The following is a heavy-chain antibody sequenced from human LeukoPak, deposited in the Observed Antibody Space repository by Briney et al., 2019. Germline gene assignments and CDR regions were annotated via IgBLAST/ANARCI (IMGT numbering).Heavy chain of an antibody. CDR2: LIPIYGSA. Sequence: SVKVSCKASGGSFTFTSHAISWVRQAPGQGLEWMGGLIPIYGSANYAQKFQGRVTITSDESTRTVFMELSSLRPEDSAIYYCAGFFYDNSGDAFDIWGQGTMVNVSS. J-gene: IGHJ3*02. CDR3: AGFFYDNSGDAFDI. V-gene: IGHV1-69*01. D-gene: IGHD3-22*01. CDR1: GGSFTFTSHA.